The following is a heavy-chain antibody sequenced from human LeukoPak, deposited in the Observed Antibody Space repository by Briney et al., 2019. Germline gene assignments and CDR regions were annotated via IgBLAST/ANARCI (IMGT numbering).Heavy chain of an antibody. J-gene: IGHJ3*02. CDR1: GGPISSYY. V-gene: IGHV4-34*01. CDR3: ARIRSWDSSGYYKTRTYAFDI. D-gene: IGHD3-22*01. CDR2: INHGGST. Sequence: SETLSLTRTVSGGPISSYYWSWIRQPPGKGLEWIGEINHGGSTNYNPSLKSRVTISVDTSKNQFSLKLSSVTAADTAVYYCARIRSWDSSGYYKTRTYAFDIWGQGTMVTVSS.